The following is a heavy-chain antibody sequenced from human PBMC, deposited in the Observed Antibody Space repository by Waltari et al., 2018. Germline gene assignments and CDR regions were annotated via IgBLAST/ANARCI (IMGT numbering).Heavy chain of an antibody. V-gene: IGHV4-59*01. CDR1: GGSITNFY. Sequence: QVQLQESGPGLVKPSETLSLTCTASGGSITNFYWSWIRQPPGKGLEWIGYIYYSGSTNYNPSLKSRVTMSVDTSKNQISLKLSSVTAADTAVYYCARGGWSTDYWGQGTLVTVSS. D-gene: IGHD2-15*01. CDR2: IYYSGST. J-gene: IGHJ4*02. CDR3: ARGGWSTDY.